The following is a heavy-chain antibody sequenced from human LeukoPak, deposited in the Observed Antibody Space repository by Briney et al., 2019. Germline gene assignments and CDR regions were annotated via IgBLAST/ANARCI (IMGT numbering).Heavy chain of an antibody. D-gene: IGHD3-22*01. Sequence: SSETLSLTCTVSGGSISSYYWSWIRQPPGKGLKWIGYIYYSGSTNYNPSLKSRVTISVDTSKNQFSLKLSSVTAADTAVYYCAAYYYDSFDAFDIWGQGTMVTVSS. CDR1: GGSISSYY. CDR3: AAYYYDSFDAFDI. J-gene: IGHJ3*02. V-gene: IGHV4-59*08. CDR2: IYYSGST.